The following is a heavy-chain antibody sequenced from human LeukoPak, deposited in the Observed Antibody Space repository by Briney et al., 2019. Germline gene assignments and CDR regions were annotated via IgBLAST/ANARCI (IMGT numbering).Heavy chain of an antibody. D-gene: IGHD1-26*01. Sequence: SETLSLTCTVSGGSISSSSYYWNWIRQPPGKGLEWIGGLYHSGTIYYNPSLKSRVTISADKSKNHFSLKLTSVTAADTAVYYCARDRELAALDPWGQGTLVIVSS. J-gene: IGHJ5*02. CDR3: ARDRELAALDP. CDR2: LYHSGTI. CDR1: GGSISSSSYY. V-gene: IGHV4-39*07.